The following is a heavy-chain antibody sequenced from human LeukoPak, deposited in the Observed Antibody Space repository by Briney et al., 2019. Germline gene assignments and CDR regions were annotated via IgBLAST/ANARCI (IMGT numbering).Heavy chain of an antibody. Sequence: PGGSLRLSCAASGFTFSSYAMHWVRQAPGKGLEWVAVISYDGSNKYYADSVKGRFTISRDNSKNTLYLQMNSLRAEDTAVYYCARADCGGGGCYSDPFYYYYYMDVWGKGTTVTVSS. CDR1: GFTFSSYA. D-gene: IGHD2-15*01. CDR2: ISYDGSNK. V-gene: IGHV3-30-3*01. J-gene: IGHJ6*03. CDR3: ARADCGGGGCYSDPFYYYYYMDV.